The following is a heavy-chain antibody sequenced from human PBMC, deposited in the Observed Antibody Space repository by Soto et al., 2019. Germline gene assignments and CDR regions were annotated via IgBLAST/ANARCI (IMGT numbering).Heavy chain of an antibody. CDR3: TTSPYLDYGDHRVDY. CDR2: IKSKTDGGTT. Sequence: EVQLVESGGGLVKPGGSLRLSCAASGFTFSNAWMSWVRQAPGKGLEWVGRIKSKTDGGTTDYAAPVKGRFTISRDDSKNTLYLQMNSLKTEDTAVYYCTTSPYLDYGDHRVDYWGLGTLVTVSS. J-gene: IGHJ4*02. D-gene: IGHD4-17*01. V-gene: IGHV3-15*01. CDR1: GFTFSNAW.